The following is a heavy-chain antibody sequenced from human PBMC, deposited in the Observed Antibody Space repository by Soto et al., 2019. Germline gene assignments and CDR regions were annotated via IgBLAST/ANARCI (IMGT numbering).Heavy chain of an antibody. J-gene: IGHJ4*02. D-gene: IGHD6-6*01. CDR2: IYYSGNT. CDR1: TASLSSSNYY. Sequence: SETMSLTCSVSTASLSSSNYYWSCIRQPPGRGPEWIGSIYYSGNTYYKPSLKSRVSISIDTSRNQFSLKLTSVTAADTGVYYCASSSPFHYWGPGILVT. CDR3: ASSSPFHY. V-gene: IGHV4-39*01.